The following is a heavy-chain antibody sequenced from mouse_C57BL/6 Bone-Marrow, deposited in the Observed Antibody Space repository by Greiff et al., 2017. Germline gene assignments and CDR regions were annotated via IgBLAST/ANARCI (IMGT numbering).Heavy chain of an antibody. CDR1: GYTFTSSW. CDR3: ARWYSSGYKDY. CDR2: INPSNRGP. J-gene: IGHJ4*01. V-gene: IGHV1-53*01. Sequence: QVQLQQPGTDLVKPGASVKLSCKASGYTFTSSWMHWVKQRPGQGLEWIGNINPSNRGPNSNEKFKSKATLTVDKSSSTAYMQLSSLTSEDSAVYYCARWYSSGYKDYWGQGTSVTVSS. D-gene: IGHD3-2*02.